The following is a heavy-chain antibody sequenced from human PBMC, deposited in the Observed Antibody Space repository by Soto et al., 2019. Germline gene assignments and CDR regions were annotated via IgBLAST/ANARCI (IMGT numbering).Heavy chain of an antibody. J-gene: IGHJ4*02. CDR1: GYTFTSYG. CDR2: ISAYNGNT. D-gene: IGHD3-3*01. CDR3: ARDLAKGYYDFWSGYYQPYYFDY. Sequence: ASVKVSCKASGYTFTSYGISWVRQAPGQGLEWMGWISAYNGNTNYAQKLQGRVTMTTDTSTSTAYMDLRSLRSDDTAVYYCARDLAKGYYDFWSGYYQPYYFDYWGQGTLVTVSS. V-gene: IGHV1-18*01.